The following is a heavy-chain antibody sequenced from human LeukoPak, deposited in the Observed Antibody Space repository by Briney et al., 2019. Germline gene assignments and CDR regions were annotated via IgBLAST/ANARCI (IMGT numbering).Heavy chain of an antibody. CDR1: GFTFSSFS. CDR2: ISSSSSTI. D-gene: IGHD5-12*01. Sequence: PGGSLRLSCAASGFTFSSFSMNWVRQAPGKGLEWVSYISSSSSTIYYADSVKGRFTISRDNAKNSLFLQMHSLRDEDTAVYYCARVGLNTGYAPSWGRGTLVTVSS. V-gene: IGHV3-48*02. J-gene: IGHJ5*02. CDR3: ARVGLNTGYAPS.